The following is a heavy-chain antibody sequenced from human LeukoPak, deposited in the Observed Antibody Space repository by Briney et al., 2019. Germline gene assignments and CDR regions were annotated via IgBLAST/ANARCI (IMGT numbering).Heavy chain of an antibody. Sequence: ASVKVSCKAYEGTFSSYAISWVRQVPGQGLEWMGRIIPIFGTTNYAQKFQDRVTITADKSTSTAYMELSSLRSEDTAVYYCARVVGLTGYSSSWYSGYYYYMDVWGKGTTVTVSS. V-gene: IGHV1-69*06. CDR2: IIPIFGTT. D-gene: IGHD6-13*01. CDR1: EGTFSSYA. J-gene: IGHJ6*03. CDR3: ARVVGLTGYSSSWYSGYYYYMDV.